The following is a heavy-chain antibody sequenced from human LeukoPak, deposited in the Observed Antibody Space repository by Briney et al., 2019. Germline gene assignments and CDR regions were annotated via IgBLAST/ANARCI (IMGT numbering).Heavy chain of an antibody. J-gene: IGHJ3*01. CDR2: ISYDANNK. CDR1: AFTFRTYG. CDR3: ARVHAFDL. Sequence: GRSLRLSCAASAFTFRTYGMHWVRQAPGKGLEWVAVISYDANNKNYADSVKGRFTISRDNSKNTLYLQMNSLRAEDTAVYYCARVHAFDLWGQGTMVTVSS. V-gene: IGHV3-30*03.